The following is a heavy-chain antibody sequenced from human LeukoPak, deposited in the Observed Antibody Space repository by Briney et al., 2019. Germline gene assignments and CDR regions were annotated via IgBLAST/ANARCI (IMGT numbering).Heavy chain of an antibody. CDR2: TNPNSGGT. J-gene: IGHJ6*02. CDR3: ARSPAHTGPLYGMDV. V-gene: IGHV1-2*02. CDR1: GYTFTGYY. Sequence: ASVKVSCTASGYTFTGYYMHWVRQAPGQGLEWMGWTNPNSGGTNYAQKFQGRVTMTRDTSISTAYMELSRLRSDDTAVYYCARSPAHTGPLYGMDVWGQGTTVTVSS. D-gene: IGHD3-10*01.